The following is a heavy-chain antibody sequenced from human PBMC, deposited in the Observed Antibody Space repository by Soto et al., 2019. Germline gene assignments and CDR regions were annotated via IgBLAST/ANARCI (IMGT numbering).Heavy chain of an antibody. D-gene: IGHD4-4*01. J-gene: IGHJ4*02. CDR1: GFTFSSYG. V-gene: IGHV3-30*18. CDR3: AKEGNYVVDY. CDR2: ISYDGSNK. Sequence: PGGSLRLSCAASGFTFSSYGTHWVRQAPGKGLEWVAVISYDGSNKYYADSVKGRFTISRDNSKNTLYLQMNSLRAEDTAVYYCAKEGNYVVDYWGQGTLVTVS.